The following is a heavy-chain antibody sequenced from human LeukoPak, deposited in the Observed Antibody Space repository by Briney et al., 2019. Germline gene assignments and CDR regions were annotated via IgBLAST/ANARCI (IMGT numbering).Heavy chain of an antibody. CDR1: GGSISSYY. V-gene: IGHV4-59*01. CDR2: IYYSGST. Sequence: SETLSLTCTVSGGSISSYYWSWIRQPPGKGLEWIGYIYYSGSTNYNPSLKSRVTISVDTSKNQFSPKLSSVTAADTAVYYCARSSRRDGYKADYWGQGTLVTVSS. D-gene: IGHD5-24*01. CDR3: ARSSRRDGYKADY. J-gene: IGHJ4*02.